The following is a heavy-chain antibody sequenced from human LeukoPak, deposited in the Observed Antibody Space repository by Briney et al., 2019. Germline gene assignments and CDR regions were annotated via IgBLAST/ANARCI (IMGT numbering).Heavy chain of an antibody. Sequence: PSETLSLTCTVSGASISSYYWSWIRQPAGKGLEWIGRIYTSGRTNYNPSLKSRVTISVDKSKNQFSLKLSSVTAAATAVYYCARDYYDSSGYYGRGGYYYMDVWGKGTTVTVSS. CDR1: GASISSYY. V-gene: IGHV4-4*07. CDR2: IYTSGRT. CDR3: ARDYYDSSGYYGRGGYYYMDV. D-gene: IGHD3-22*01. J-gene: IGHJ6*03.